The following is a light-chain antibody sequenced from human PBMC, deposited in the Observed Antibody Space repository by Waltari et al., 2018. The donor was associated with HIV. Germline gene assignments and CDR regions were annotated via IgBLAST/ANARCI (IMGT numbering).Light chain of an antibody. CDR1: STDVGAYDY. J-gene: IGLJ2*01. CDR2: EVT. Sequence: QSALTQPPSASGSPGQSVTISCTGTSTDVGAYDYVSWYQQHPGRAPKLLIYEVTTRPSGVPDRFSGSKSGNTASLTVSGLQAEDDGHYYCTSYVDNYVVFFGGGTKLTVL. V-gene: IGLV2-8*01. CDR3: TSYVDNYVVF.